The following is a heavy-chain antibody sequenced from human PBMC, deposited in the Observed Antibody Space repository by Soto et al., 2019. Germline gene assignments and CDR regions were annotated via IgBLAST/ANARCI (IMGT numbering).Heavy chain of an antibody. V-gene: IGHV4-31*03. J-gene: IGHJ3*02. Sequence: QVQLQESGPGLVKPSQTLSLTCTVSGGSISSGGYYWSWIRQHPGKGLEWIGYIYYSGSTYYNPSLQSRVTISVDTSKNQFSLKLSSVTAADTAVYYCARDVSRLSDAFDIWGQGTMVTVSS. CDR3: ARDVSRLSDAFDI. D-gene: IGHD2-21*02. CDR2: IYYSGST. CDR1: GGSISSGGYY.